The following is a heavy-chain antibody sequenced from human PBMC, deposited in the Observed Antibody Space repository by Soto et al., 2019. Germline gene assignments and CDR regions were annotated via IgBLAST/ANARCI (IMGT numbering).Heavy chain of an antibody. CDR1: GGSISSYY. CDR3: ARDLRELRYFDWLPPHYMDV. J-gene: IGHJ6*03. D-gene: IGHD3-9*01. Sequence: SETLSLTCTVSGGSISSYYWSWIRQPPGKGLEWIGYIYYSGSTNYNPSLKSRVTISVDTSKNQFSLKLSSVTAADTAVYYCARDLRELRYFDWLPPHYMDVWGKGTTVTVSS. CDR2: IYYSGST. V-gene: IGHV4-59*01.